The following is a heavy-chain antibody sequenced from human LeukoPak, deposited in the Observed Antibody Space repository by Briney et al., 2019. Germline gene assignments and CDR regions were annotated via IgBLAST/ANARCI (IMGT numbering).Heavy chain of an antibody. Sequence: SETLSLTCAVYGGSFSGYYWSWIRQPPGKGLEWIGEINHSGSTNYNPSLKSRVTISVDTSKNQFSLKLSSVTAADTAVYYCARVEEVAFDIWGQGTMVTVSS. D-gene: IGHD3-3*01. V-gene: IGHV4-34*01. CDR2: INHSGST. J-gene: IGHJ3*02. CDR1: GGSFSGYY. CDR3: ARVEEVAFDI.